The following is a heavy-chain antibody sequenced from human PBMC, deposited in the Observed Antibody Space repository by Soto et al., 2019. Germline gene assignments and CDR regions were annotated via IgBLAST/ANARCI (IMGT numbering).Heavy chain of an antibody. CDR2: ISPFNGNI. J-gene: IGHJ6*02. V-gene: IGHV1-18*01. Sequence: ASVKVSCKASGYTFRNYGISWVRQAPGQGLEWMGWISPFNGNIKYGQKFQGRVTMTTDTSTSIAYMELTSLRSDDTAVYYCARELAAAAQGVLYYYNGMDVWGQGTTVIVSS. CDR3: ARELAAAAQGVLYYYNGMDV. D-gene: IGHD6-13*01. CDR1: GYTFRNYG.